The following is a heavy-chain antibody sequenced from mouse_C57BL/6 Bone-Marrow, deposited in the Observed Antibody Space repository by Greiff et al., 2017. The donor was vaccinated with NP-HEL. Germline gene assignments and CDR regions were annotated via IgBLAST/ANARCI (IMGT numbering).Heavy chain of an antibody. CDR2: INPGSGGT. J-gene: IGHJ1*03. CDR1: GYAFTNYL. D-gene: IGHD1-1*01. CDR3: ARTDYYGSSVYWYIDV. V-gene: IGHV1-54*01. Sequence: QVQLKESGAELVRPGTSVKVSCKASGYAFTNYLIEWVKQRPGQGLEWIGVINPGSGGTYYTEKFKGQATLSADKSSSTAYMQLSRLTSEDSAVYVCARTDYYGSSVYWYIDVWGTGTTVTVSS.